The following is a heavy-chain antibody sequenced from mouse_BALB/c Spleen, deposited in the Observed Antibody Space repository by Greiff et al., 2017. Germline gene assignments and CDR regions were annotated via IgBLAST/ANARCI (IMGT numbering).Heavy chain of an antibody. D-gene: IGHD2-14*01. CDR2: INPGSGGT. V-gene: IGHV1-54*01. CDR3: ARGVLFDY. Sequence: VQLQESGAELVRPGTSVKVSCKASGYAFTNYLIEWVKQRPGQGLEWIGVINPGSGGTNYNEKFKGKATLTADKSSSTAYMQLSSLTSDDSAVYFCARGVLFDYWGQGTTLTVSS. CDR1: GYAFTNYL. J-gene: IGHJ2*01.